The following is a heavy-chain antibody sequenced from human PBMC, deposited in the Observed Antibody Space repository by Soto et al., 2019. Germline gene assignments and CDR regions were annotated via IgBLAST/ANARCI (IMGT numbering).Heavy chain of an antibody. D-gene: IGHD1-26*01. V-gene: IGHV1-46*01. Sequence: GASVKVSCKASGYTFTSYYMHWVRQAPGQGLEWMGIINPSGGSTSYAQKFQGRVTMTRDTSTSTVYMELSSLRSEDTAVYYCARELLAATMSYYYGMDVWGQGTTVTVSS. CDR1: GYTFTSYY. J-gene: IGHJ6*02. CDR2: INPSGGST. CDR3: ARELLAATMSYYYGMDV.